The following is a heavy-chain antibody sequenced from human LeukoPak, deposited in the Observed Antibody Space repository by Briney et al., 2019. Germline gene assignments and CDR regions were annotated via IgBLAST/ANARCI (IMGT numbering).Heavy chain of an antibody. D-gene: IGHD1-14*01. Sequence: SETLSLTCTVSGGSISTYYWSWIRQPPGKGLEWIGYIFCSGSTNYNPSLKSRVTISVDTSKNQFSLNLSSVTAADTAVYYCARGQGHYPIPEDDAFDIWGQGQWSPSLQ. V-gene: IGHV4-59*01. CDR1: GGSISTYY. CDR3: ARGQGHYPIPEDDAFDI. CDR2: IFCSGST. J-gene: IGHJ3*02.